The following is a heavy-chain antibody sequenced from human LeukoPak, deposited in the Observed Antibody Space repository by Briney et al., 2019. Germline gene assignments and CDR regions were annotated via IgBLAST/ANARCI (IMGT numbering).Heavy chain of an antibody. V-gene: IGHV3-23*01. CDR3: ANTRDMYYFDY. CDR2: ISGSGGST. J-gene: IGHJ4*02. CDR1: GFTFSSYA. Sequence: HPGGSLRLSCAAYGFTFSSYAMSWVRQAPGKGLEWVSAISGSGGSTYYADSVKGRFTISRDNSKNTLYLQMNSLRAEDTAVYYCANTRDMYYFDYWGQGTLVTVSS.